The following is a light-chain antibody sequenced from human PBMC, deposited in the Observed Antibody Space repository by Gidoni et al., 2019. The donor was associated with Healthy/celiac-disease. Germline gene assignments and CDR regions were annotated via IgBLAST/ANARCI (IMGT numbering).Light chain of an antibody. Sequence: SYELTQPPSVSVSPGPTSRITCSGDALPKQYAYWYQQKPVQAPVLVIYKDSERPSGIPERFSGSSSGTTVTLTISGVQAEDEADYYCQSADSSGTYVVFGGGTKLTVL. J-gene: IGLJ2*01. CDR3: QSADSSGTYVV. CDR2: KDS. V-gene: IGLV3-25*03. CDR1: ALPKQY.